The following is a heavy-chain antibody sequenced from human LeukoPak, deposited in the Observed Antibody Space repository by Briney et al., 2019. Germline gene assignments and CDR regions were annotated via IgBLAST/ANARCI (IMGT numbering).Heavy chain of an antibody. CDR3: ARDWYYYDSSHPGY. Sequence: GGSLRLSCAASGFTFSTYTLHWVRQAPGKGLEYVSAITGDGLTTFYANSVKGRFTISRDNAKNSLYLQMNSLRAEDTAVYYCARDWYYYDSSHPGYWGQGTLVTVSS. V-gene: IGHV3-64*04. J-gene: IGHJ4*02. CDR1: GFTFSTYT. CDR2: ITGDGLTT. D-gene: IGHD3-22*01.